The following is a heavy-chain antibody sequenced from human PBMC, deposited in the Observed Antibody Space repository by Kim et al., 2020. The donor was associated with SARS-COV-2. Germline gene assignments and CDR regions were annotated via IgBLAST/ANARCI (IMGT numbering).Heavy chain of an antibody. V-gene: IGHV4-59*01. Sequence: SETLSLTCTVSGGSISSYYWSWIRQPPGKGLEWIGYIYYSGDTNFNPSLKSRVTISVNMSKNQFSLKLNSVTAADTAVYYCARTPLPYGSGSVYYFDYWGQGTLVTVSS. CDR1: GGSISSYY. CDR3: ARTPLPYGSGSVYYFDY. CDR2: IYYSGDT. J-gene: IGHJ4*02. D-gene: IGHD3-10*01.